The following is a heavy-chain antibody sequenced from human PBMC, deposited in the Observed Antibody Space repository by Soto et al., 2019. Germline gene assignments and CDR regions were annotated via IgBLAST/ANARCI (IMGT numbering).Heavy chain of an antibody. CDR2: ISGSGGST. D-gene: IGHD3-3*01. V-gene: IGHV3-23*01. Sequence: GGSLRLSCAASGFTFSSYAMSWVRQAPGKGLEWVSAISGSGGSTYYADYVKGRFTISRDNSKNTLYLQMNSLRADDTAVYYCAKARAQYYDFWSGYPVDYWGQGT. CDR3: AKARAQYYDFWSGYPVDY. J-gene: IGHJ4*02. CDR1: GFTFSSYA.